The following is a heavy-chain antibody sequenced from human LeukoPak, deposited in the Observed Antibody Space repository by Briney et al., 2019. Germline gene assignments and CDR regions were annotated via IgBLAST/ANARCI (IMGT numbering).Heavy chain of an antibody. J-gene: IGHJ4*02. CDR2: IYASGTT. CDR1: GGSMNGFY. CDR3: ARDGYGGLPDFDY. V-gene: IGHV4-4*07. Sequence: SETLSLTCTVSGGSMNGFYWSWIRQPAGKGLEWIGRIYASGTTNYNPSLKSRVTLSLDTSKKQCSLKLRSVTAADTAVYYCARDGYGGLPDFDYWGQGTLVTVSS. D-gene: IGHD5-12*01.